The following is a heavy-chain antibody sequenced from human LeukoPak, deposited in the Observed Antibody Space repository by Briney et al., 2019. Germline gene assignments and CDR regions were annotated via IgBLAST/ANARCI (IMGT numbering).Heavy chain of an antibody. Sequence: GGSLRLSCAASGFTFSDHWMHWVRQAPGRGLVWVSRINSDGSKSIYADSVKGRFTISRDNAKNTLCLQMNSPRAEDTAVYYCAREIRAAATDYWGQGTLVTVSS. D-gene: IGHD2-15*01. CDR3: AREIRAAATDY. CDR2: INSDGSKS. CDR1: GFTFSDHW. J-gene: IGHJ4*02. V-gene: IGHV3-74*01.